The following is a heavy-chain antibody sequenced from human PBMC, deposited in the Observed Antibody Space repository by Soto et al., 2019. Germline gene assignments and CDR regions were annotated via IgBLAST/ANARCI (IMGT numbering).Heavy chain of an antibody. V-gene: IGHV4-34*01. CDR2: INHSGST. J-gene: IGHJ4*02. D-gene: IGHD3-22*01. CDR3: ARHGPYYYDSSGYYLFDY. Sequence: PSETLSLTCAVYGGSFSGYYWSWIRQPPGKGLEWIGEINHSGSTYYNPSLKSRVTISVDTSKNQFSLKLSSVTAADTAVYYCARHGPYYYDSSGYYLFDYWGQGTLVTVSS. CDR1: GGSFSGYY.